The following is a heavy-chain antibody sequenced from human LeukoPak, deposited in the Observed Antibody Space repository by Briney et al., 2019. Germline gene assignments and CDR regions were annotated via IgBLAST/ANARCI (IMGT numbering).Heavy chain of an antibody. CDR1: GFSLRTSGVG. J-gene: IGHJ5*02. CDR2: IYWDDDK. D-gene: IGHD5-18*01. Sequence: ESGPTLVKPTQTLTLTCTFSGFSLRTSGVGVGWIRQPPGKALEWLALIYWDDDKRYSPSLKSRLTITKDTSKNQVVLTMTNMDPVDTATYYCAHRPSGDTAINWFDPWGQGTLVTVSS. V-gene: IGHV2-5*02. CDR3: AHRPSGDTAINWFDP.